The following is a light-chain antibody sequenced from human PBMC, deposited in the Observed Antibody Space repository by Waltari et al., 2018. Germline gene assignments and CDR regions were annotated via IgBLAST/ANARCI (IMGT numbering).Light chain of an antibody. CDR2: DVT. CDR3: SSYTSSSTLA. CDR1: SADVGGYMY. J-gene: IGLJ2*01. Sequence: QSALTQPASVSGSPGQSITISCTGTSADVGGYMYVSWYQQHPGKAPQLMIYDVTNRPSGVSNRFSGSKSGNTASLTISGLQAEDEADYYCSSYTSSSTLAFGGGTKLTVL. V-gene: IGLV2-14*03.